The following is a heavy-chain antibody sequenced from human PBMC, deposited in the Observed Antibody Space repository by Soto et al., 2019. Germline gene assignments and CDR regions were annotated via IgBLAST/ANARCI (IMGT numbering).Heavy chain of an antibody. CDR1: GYTFTGYY. J-gene: IGHJ4*02. CDR3: ARAGVRGAVSDY. Sequence: ASVKVSCKASGYTFTGYYMHWVRQAPGQGLEWMGWINPNSGGTNYAQKFQGWVTMTRDTSISTAYMELSRLRPDDTAVYYCARAGVRGAVSDYWGQGTLVTVSS. V-gene: IGHV1-2*04. D-gene: IGHD3-10*01. CDR2: INPNSGGT.